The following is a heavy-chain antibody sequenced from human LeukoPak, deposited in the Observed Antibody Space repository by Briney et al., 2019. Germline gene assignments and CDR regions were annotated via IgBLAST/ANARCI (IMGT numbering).Heavy chain of an antibody. J-gene: IGHJ4*02. Sequence: SQTLSLTCAISGDSVSNNSATWNWIRQSPSRGLEWLGRTYYRSRWCSDYAVSVKSRISINPDTSKNQFSLQLNSVTPEDTAVYYCAKALGTGWPLDYWGQGTLVTVSS. CDR3: AKALGTGWPLDY. V-gene: IGHV6-1*01. CDR2: TYYRSRWCS. D-gene: IGHD6-19*01. CDR1: GDSVSNNSAT.